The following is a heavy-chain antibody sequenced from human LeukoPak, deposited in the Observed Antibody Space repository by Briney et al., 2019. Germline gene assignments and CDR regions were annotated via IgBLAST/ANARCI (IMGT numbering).Heavy chain of an antibody. V-gene: IGHV3-23*01. CDR3: AKVISSYSGYDSY. Sequence: GGSLRLSCAASGISFNNYGMSWVRQAPGKGLEWVSSISNGGHHTYCADSVRGRFTISRDNSKNTLYLQMDSLRAADTAVYYCAKVISSYSGYDSYWGQGTLVTVSS. CDR2: ISNGGHHT. J-gene: IGHJ4*02. CDR1: GISFNNYG. D-gene: IGHD5-12*01.